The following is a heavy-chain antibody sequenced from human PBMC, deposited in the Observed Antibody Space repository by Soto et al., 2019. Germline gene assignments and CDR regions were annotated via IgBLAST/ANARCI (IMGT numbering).Heavy chain of an antibody. D-gene: IGHD2-15*01. CDR3: ARICGGSRFNYYYGMDV. CDR1: GYTFTSYD. V-gene: IGHV1-8*01. J-gene: IGHJ6*02. CDR2: MNPNSGNT. Sequence: ASVKVSCKASGYTFTSYDINGVRQATGQGLEWMGWMNPNSGNTGYAQKFQGRVTMTRNTSISTAYMELSSLRSEDTAVYYCARICGGSRFNYYYGMDVWGQGTTVTVSS.